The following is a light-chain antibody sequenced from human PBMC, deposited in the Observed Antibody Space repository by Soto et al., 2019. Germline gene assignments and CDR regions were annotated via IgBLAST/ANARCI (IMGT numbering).Light chain of an antibody. CDR2: GAS. Sequence: EIVMTQSPATLSVSPGERATLSCRASQSVGSNLAWYQQKPGQAPRLLIYGASTRATGIPARFSGSGSGTEFTLTIRRMKSEDFAIYFCPQYNNWPPDRTFGQGTKVEIK. V-gene: IGKV3-15*01. CDR3: PQYNNWPPDRT. J-gene: IGKJ1*01. CDR1: QSVGSN.